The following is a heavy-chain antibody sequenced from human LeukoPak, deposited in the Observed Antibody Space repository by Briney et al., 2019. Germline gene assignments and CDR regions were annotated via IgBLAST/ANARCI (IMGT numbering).Heavy chain of an antibody. CDR2: IKQDGSER. V-gene: IGHV3-7*01. Sequence: GGSLRLSCVASGFPFSTYWMSWVRQAPGKGLEWVANIKQDGSERYSVDSVKGRFTISRDNAKNSLYLQMNSLRPEDTAVYYCSINGGTYRPHALDIWGQGTMVSVSS. CDR3: SINGGTYRPHALDI. CDR1: GFPFSTYW. J-gene: IGHJ3*02. D-gene: IGHD1-26*01.